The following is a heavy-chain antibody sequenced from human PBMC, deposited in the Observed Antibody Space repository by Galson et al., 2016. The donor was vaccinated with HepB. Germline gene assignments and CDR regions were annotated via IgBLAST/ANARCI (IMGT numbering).Heavy chain of an antibody. V-gene: IGHV3-30*03. D-gene: IGHD7-27*01. CDR1: GFTFNESG. J-gene: IGHJ5*02. CDR3: TRDGGRLNGEFGWCDP. CDR2: ITYDGNDK. Sequence: SLRLSCAVSGFTFNESGMHWVRQAPGKGLEWVAVITYDGNDKYYADSVKGRFAISRDDSRNTVYLQINSLRSGDSGVYYCTRDGGRLNGEFGWCDPWGQGTLVTVSA.